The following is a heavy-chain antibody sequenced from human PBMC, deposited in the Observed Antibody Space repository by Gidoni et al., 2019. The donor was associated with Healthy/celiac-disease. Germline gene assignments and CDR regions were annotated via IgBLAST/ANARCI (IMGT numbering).Heavy chain of an antibody. CDR3: VSGLPLGSRSTYYDFWSGWYYYYMDV. CDR2: ISSNGGST. J-gene: IGHJ6*03. V-gene: IGHV3-64D*06. D-gene: IGHD3-3*01. Sequence: EVQLVESGGGLVQPGGSLRPACSASGFPFGRFAMPWVRQDHGKGLEYVSAISSNGGSTYYADSVKGRFTISRDNSKNTLYLQMSSLRAEDTAVYYCVSGLPLGSRSTYYDFWSGWYYYYMDVWGKGTTVTVSS. CDR1: GFPFGRFA.